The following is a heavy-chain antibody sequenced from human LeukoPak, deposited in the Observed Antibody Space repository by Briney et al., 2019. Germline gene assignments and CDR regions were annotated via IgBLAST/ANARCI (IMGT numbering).Heavy chain of an antibody. J-gene: IGHJ4*02. CDR3: AKGYCSGGSCYFGYFDY. Sequence: PGGSLRLSCAASGFTFDDYAMHWVRQALGKGLEWVSGISWNRGSIGYADSVKGRFTISRDNAKNSLYLQMNSLRAEDTALYYCAKGYCSGGSCYFGYFDYWGQGTLVTVSS. CDR2: ISWNRGSI. V-gene: IGHV3-9*01. CDR1: GFTFDDYA. D-gene: IGHD2-15*01.